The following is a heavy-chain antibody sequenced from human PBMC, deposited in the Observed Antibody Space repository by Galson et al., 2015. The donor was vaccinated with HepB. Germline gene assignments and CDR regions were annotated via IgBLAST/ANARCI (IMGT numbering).Heavy chain of an antibody. D-gene: IGHD6-13*01. V-gene: IGHV3-7*03. Sequence: SLRLSCAASGFTFSSYWMSWVRQAPGKGLEWVANIKQDGSEKYYVDSVKGRFTISRDNAKNSLYLQMNSLRAEDTAVYYCARFFSSRGDREWGGYWGQGTLVTVSS. J-gene: IGHJ4*02. CDR1: GFTFSSYW. CDR2: IKQDGSEK. CDR3: ARFFSSRGDREWGGY.